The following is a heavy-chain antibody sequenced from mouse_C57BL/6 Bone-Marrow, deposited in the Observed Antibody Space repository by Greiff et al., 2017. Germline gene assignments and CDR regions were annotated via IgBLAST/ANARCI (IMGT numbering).Heavy chain of an antibody. D-gene: IGHD1-1*01. CDR2: ISDGGSYT. V-gene: IGHV5-4*01. Sequence: EVKVIESGGGLVKPGGSLKLSCAASGFTFSSYAMSWVRQTPEKRLEWVATISDGGSYTYYPDNVKGRFTISRDNAKNNLYLQMSHLKSEDTAMYYCARDRVYYGSSFWFAYWGQGTLVTVSA. CDR1: GFTFSSYA. CDR3: ARDRVYYGSSFWFAY. J-gene: IGHJ3*01.